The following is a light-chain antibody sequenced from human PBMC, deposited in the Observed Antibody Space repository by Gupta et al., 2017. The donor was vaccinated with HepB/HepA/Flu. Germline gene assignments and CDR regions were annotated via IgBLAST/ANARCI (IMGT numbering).Light chain of an antibody. CDR2: SNN. V-gene: IGLV1-44*01. Sequence: QYVLAQPPSAPGTPGQRLTISCSGRTSNIGTNTVTWYQQLPGAAPKLLIYSNNQRPSGVPDRFSASKSGTSASLAISGLQSEDEADYYCATWDDSLSGQVFGGGTKLTVL. CDR1: TSNIGTNT. J-gene: IGLJ2*01. CDR3: ATWDDSLSGQV.